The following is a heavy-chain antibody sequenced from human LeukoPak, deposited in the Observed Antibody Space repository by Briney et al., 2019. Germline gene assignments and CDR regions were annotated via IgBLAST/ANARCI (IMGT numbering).Heavy chain of an antibody. V-gene: IGHV3-20*04. CDR2: INWNGGST. D-gene: IGHD6-13*01. Sequence: PGGSLRLSCAASGFIFDYYAMNWFRQAPGKGLEWVSGINWNGGSTGYADSVKGRFTISRDSAKNSLYLQMNSLRAEDAALYYCARHNSSSWNLFYFDIWGQGTLVTVSS. CDR1: GFIFDYYA. CDR3: ARHNSSSWNLFYFDI. J-gene: IGHJ4*02.